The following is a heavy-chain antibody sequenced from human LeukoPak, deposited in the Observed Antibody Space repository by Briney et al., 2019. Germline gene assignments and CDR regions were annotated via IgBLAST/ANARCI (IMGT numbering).Heavy chain of an antibody. CDR3: ARDPKRVTYYFDY. J-gene: IGHJ4*02. D-gene: IGHD2-21*02. CDR2: ISYDGSNK. V-gene: IGHV3-30-3*01. Sequence: GGSLRLSCAASGFTFSSYAMHWVRQAPGKGLEWVAVISYDGSNKYYADSVKGRFTISRDNSKNTLYLQMNSLRAEDTAVYYCARDPKRVTYYFDYWGQGTLVTVSS. CDR1: GFTFSSYA.